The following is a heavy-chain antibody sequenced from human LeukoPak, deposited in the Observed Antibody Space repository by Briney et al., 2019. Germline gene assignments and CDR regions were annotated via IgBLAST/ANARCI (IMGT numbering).Heavy chain of an antibody. V-gene: IGHV3-53*01. J-gene: IGHJ4*02. CDR1: GFSVSRKY. CDR2: IYSGGTT. Sequence: PGGSLRLSCAASGFSVSRKYMSWVRQTPGKGLEWVSLIYSGGTTYYADSVKGRFTISRDNSKNTLYLQMNSLRAEDTAVYYCATVLSDSRGWYHFDNWGQGTLVTVSS. D-gene: IGHD6-19*01. CDR3: ATVLSDSRGWYHFDN.